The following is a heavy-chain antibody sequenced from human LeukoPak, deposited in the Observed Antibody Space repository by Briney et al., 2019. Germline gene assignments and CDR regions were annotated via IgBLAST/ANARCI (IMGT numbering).Heavy chain of an antibody. V-gene: IGHV4-59*01. J-gene: IGHJ6*02. CDR1: GGSISSYY. CDR3: ARDSGYYDFWSGYFPLYYYYGMDV. Sequence: SETLSLTCTVSGGSISSYYWSWIRQPPGKGLEWIGYIYYSGSTNYNPSLKSRATISVDTSKNQFSLKLSSVTAADTAVYYCARDSGYYDFWSGYFPLYYYYGMDVWGQGTTVTVSS. CDR2: IYYSGST. D-gene: IGHD3-3*01.